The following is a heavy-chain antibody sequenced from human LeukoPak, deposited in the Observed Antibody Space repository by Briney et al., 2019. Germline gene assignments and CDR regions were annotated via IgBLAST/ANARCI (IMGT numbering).Heavy chain of an antibody. V-gene: IGHV3-7*01. CDR3: ATGPGYSSSW. CDR1: GFTFSSYS. J-gene: IGHJ4*02. CDR2: IKQDGSEK. Sequence: GGSLRLSCAASGFTFSSYSISWVRQAPGKGLEWVANIKQDGSEKYYVDSVKGRFTISRDNAKNSLYLQMNSLRAEDTAVYYCATGPGYSSSWWGQGTLVTVSS. D-gene: IGHD6-13*01.